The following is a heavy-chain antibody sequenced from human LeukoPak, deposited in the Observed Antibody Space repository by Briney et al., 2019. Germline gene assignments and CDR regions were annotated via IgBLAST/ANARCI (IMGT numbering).Heavy chain of an antibody. CDR1: GFTFDDYA. CDR3: AKEIDTLGTNAFDI. J-gene: IGHJ3*02. CDR2: ISGDGGST. V-gene: IGHV3-43*02. Sequence: GGSLRPSCAASGFTFDDYAMHWVRQAPGKGLEWVSLISGDGGSTYYADSVRGRFTISRDNSKNSLYLQMDSLRTEDTAFYYCAKEIDTLGTNAFDIWGQGTMVTVSS. D-gene: IGHD2-15*01.